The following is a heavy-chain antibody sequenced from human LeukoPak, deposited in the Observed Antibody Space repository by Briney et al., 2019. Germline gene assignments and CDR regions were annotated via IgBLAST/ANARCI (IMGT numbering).Heavy chain of an antibody. J-gene: IGHJ4*02. V-gene: IGHV3-7*01. CDR1: GINFSTYW. Sequence: PGGSLRPSFTAFGINFSTYWMTWVRQVPGKGLEWVANIKEDGSEIYYVDAVKGRFSFSRDNAKTSLYLQMHSLSIADTGLYYCVTDQTVRHPYFFDYWGQGTLVTVSS. D-gene: IGHD4-17*01. CDR3: VTDQTVRHPYFFDY. CDR2: IKEDGSEI.